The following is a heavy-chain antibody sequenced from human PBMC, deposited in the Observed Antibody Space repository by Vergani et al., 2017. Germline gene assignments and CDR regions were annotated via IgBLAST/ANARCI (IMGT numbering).Heavy chain of an antibody. J-gene: IGHJ5*02. V-gene: IGHV3-15*01. D-gene: IGHD3-3*01. CDR1: GFTFSNAW. CDR3: TTDYLHDFWSGSNWFDP. Sequence: EVQLVESGGGLVKPGGSLRLPCAASGFTFSNAWMSWVRQAPGKGVEWVGRIKSKTDGGTTDYAAPVKGRFTISRDDSKNTLYLQMNSLKTEDTAVYYXTTDYLHDFWSGSNWFDPWGQGTLVTVSS. CDR2: IKSKTDGGTT.